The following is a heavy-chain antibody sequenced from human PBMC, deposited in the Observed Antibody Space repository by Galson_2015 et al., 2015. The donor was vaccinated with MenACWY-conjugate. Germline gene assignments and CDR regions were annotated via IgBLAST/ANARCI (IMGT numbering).Heavy chain of an antibody. CDR2: MYDRGI. CDR3: ARSPRVSGLRVNQYYYYLDV. D-gene: IGHD3/OR15-3a*01. J-gene: IGHJ6*03. CDR1: GGSTRGYY. V-gene: IGHV4-59*01. Sequence: TLSLTCTVSGGSTRGYYWSWLRQSPGKGLEWIGYMYDRGINCNPSFRSRVTISVDLSKNQFSLKLGSVTAADTAVYYCARSPRVSGLRVNQYYYYLDVWGKGTTVTVSS.